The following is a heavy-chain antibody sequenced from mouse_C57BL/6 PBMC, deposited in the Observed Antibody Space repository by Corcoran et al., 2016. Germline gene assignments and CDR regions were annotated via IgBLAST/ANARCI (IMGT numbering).Heavy chain of an antibody. CDR1: GYTFTTYG. CDR2: INTYSGVP. CDR3: ARGRITTVVATDY. D-gene: IGHD1-1*01. J-gene: IGHJ2*01. V-gene: IGHV9-3*01. Sequence: QIQLVQSGPELKKPGETVKISSKASGYTFTTYGMSWVKQAPGKGLKRKGWINTYSGVPTYADDFKGRFAFSLETSASTAYLQLNNLKNEDTATYFCARGRITTVVATDYWGQGTTLTVSS.